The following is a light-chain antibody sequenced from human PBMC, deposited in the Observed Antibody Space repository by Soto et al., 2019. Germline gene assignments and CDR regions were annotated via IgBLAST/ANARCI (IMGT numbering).Light chain of an antibody. J-gene: IGKJ5*01. CDR3: MQSIQLPIT. V-gene: IGKV2D-29*01. CDR2: EVS. CDR1: QSLLHSDGKTY. Sequence: DVVMTQSPLSLPVTLGQPASISCRSSQSLLHSDGKTYLCWYLQKPGQPPHLLIYEVSNRVAGGPARFSGSGSGTDFTLKISRGEAEDIGVYDCMQSIQLPITFGQGTRLEIK.